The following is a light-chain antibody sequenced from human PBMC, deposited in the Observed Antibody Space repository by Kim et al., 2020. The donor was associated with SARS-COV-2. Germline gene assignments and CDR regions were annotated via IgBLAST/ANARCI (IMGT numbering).Light chain of an antibody. CDR1: KLGEKY. CDR2: QDN. J-gene: IGLJ2*01. Sequence: VTPGQAARITCSGDKLGEKYTSWYQHKSGQSPVVVIYQDNKRPSGMTERFSGSSSGNTATLTISGTQPMDEADYYCQTWDSTTVIFGGGTQLTVL. CDR3: QTWDSTTVI. V-gene: IGLV3-1*01.